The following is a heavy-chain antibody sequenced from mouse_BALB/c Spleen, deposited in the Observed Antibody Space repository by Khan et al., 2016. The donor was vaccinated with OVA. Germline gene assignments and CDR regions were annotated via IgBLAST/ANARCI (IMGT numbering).Heavy chain of an antibody. V-gene: IGHV9-1*02. CDR3: ARSSSYWYSDV. J-gene: IGHJ1*01. CDR2: IHTYTGEP. D-gene: IGHD1-3*01. CDR1: GYTFTNYG. Sequence: IQLVQSGPELKKPGETVKISCKASGYTFTNYGMNWVKQAPGKGLKWMGWIHTYTGEPTYADDFKGRFVFSLEPSASTAYLQISNLKNEDMTTYFCARSSSYWYSDVWGAGTTVTVSS.